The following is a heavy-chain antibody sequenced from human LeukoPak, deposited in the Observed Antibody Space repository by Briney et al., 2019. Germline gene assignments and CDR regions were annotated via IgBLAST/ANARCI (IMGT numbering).Heavy chain of an antibody. CDR2: INAGNGNT. D-gene: IGHD1-26*01. CDR3: ARDMGGKSDPDDAFDI. CDR1: GYTFTSYA. Sequence: ASVKVSCKASGYTFTSYAMHWVRQAPGQRLEWMGWINAGNGNTKYSQEFQGRVTITRDTSASTVYMELSSLRSEDTAVYYCARDMGGKSDPDDAFDIWGQGTMVTVSS. V-gene: IGHV1-3*03. J-gene: IGHJ3*02.